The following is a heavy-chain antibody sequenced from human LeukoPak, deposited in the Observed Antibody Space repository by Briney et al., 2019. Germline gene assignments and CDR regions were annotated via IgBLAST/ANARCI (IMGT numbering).Heavy chain of an antibody. Sequence: SETLSLTCTVSGGSISSYYWSWIRQPPGKGLEWIGYIYYSGSTNYNPSLKSRVTISVDTSKNQFSLKLSSVTAADTAVYYCARDAGYFLWGQGTLVTVSS. CDR1: GGSISSYY. CDR3: ARDAGYFL. D-gene: IGHD6-13*01. J-gene: IGHJ4*02. CDR2: IYYSGST. V-gene: IGHV4-59*12.